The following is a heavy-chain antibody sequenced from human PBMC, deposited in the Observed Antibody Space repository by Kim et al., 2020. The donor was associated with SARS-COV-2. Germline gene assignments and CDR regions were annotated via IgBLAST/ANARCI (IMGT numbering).Heavy chain of an antibody. CDR3: AKVGRTYSSGWYGLPGGYYYYGMDV. D-gene: IGHD6-19*01. V-gene: IGHV3-23*01. Sequence: GGSLRLSCAASGFTFSSYAMSWVRQAPGKGLEWVSAISGSGGSTYYADSVKGRFTISRDNSKNTLYLQMNSLRAEDTAVYYCAKVGRTYSSGWYGLPGGYYYYGMDVWGQGTTVTVSS. J-gene: IGHJ6*02. CDR2: ISGSGGST. CDR1: GFTFSSYA.